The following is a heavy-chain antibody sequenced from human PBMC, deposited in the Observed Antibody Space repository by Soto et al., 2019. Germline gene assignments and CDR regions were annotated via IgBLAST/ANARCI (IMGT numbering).Heavy chain of an antibody. D-gene: IGHD3-3*01. CDR3: VRGNDNYDFWNNWSLDP. CDR2: IYQTGSI. V-gene: IGHV4-4*02. Sequence: LPLTCAVSGGSINNNFWGWVRQPPGKGLEWIGEIYQTGSIDYNPSLRSRVTISVDKSKNQLSLKVDSVTAADTAFYYCVRGNDNYDFWNNWSLDPWGQGTLVTVSS. J-gene: IGHJ5*02. CDR1: GGSINNNFW.